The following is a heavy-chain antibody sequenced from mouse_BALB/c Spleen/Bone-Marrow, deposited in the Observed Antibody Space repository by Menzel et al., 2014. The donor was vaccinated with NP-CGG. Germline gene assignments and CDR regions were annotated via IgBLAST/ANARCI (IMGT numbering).Heavy chain of an antibody. CDR3: ASNYGDNDVY. J-gene: IGHJ2*01. CDR2: IFPESGRA. Sequence: QRVESGDELLKPGVSVKISCKATGYRFIRYWIEWLNQRPGHGLDWIGWIFPESGRANYKEKFKGKATFTTDTSSSTPYMQLGSLTSEGSTGYYSASNYGDNDVYWGQGTPLTVSS. CDR1: GYRFIRYW. V-gene: IGHV1-9*01. D-gene: IGHD2-4*01.